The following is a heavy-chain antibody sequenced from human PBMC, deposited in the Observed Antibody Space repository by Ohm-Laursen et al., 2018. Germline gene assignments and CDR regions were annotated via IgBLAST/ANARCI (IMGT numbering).Heavy chain of an antibody. Sequence: SSMKVSCKASGYTFTSYDINWVRQATGQGLEWMGWMNPNSGNTGYAQKFQGRVTMTRNTSISTAYMELSSLRSEDTAVYYCARVPSRTTRPRIYGMDVWGQGTTVTVSS. D-gene: IGHD4-11*01. V-gene: IGHV1-8*01. J-gene: IGHJ6*02. CDR3: ARVPSRTTRPRIYGMDV. CDR2: MNPNSGNT. CDR1: GYTFTSYD.